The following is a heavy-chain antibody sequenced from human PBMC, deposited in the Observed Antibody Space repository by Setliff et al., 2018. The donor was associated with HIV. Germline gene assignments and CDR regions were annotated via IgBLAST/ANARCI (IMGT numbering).Heavy chain of an antibody. CDR2: IYYSGST. D-gene: IGHD3-22*01. CDR3: ARRYYDSSGYYYPFDY. J-gene: IGHJ4*02. CDR1: GGPISSSHDF. V-gene: IGHV4-39*01. Sequence: SETLSLTCTVSGGPISSSHDFWNWIRQPPGKGLEWIGSIYYSGSTYYIPSLKSRVTISVGTSENQFSLELSSVTAADTAVYYCARRYYDSSGYYYPFDYWGQGTLVTVSS.